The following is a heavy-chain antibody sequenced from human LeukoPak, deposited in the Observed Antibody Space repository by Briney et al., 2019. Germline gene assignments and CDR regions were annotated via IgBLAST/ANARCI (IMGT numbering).Heavy chain of an antibody. CDR1: GYSFTNCW. Sequence: GESLKISCKGSGYSFTNCWIGWVRQMPGKGLEWMGIIYPGDSDTTYSPSFQGQVTISADKSITTAYLQWSSLKASDTAMYYCARRVYGDYGDYFDYWGQGTLVTVSS. D-gene: IGHD4-17*01. CDR3: ARRVYGDYGDYFDY. J-gene: IGHJ4*02. CDR2: IYPGDSDT. V-gene: IGHV5-51*01.